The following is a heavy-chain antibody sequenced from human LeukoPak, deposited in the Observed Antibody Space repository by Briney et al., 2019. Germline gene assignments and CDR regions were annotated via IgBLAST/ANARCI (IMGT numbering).Heavy chain of an antibody. J-gene: IGHJ4*02. CDR1: GYTFTSYY. CDR3: ARQITIFGVVNLGGFDY. D-gene: IGHD3-3*01. CDR2: INPSGGST. V-gene: IGHV1-46*03. Sequence: ASLKVSCKASGYTFTSYYMHWVRQAPGQGLEWMGIINPSGGSTSYAQKFQGRVTMTRDTSTSTVYMELSSLRSEDTAVYYCARQITIFGVVNLGGFDYWGQGNLVTVSS.